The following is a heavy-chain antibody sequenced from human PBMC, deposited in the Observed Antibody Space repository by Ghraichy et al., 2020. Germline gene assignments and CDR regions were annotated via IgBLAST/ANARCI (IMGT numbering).Heavy chain of an antibody. J-gene: IGHJ4*02. Sequence: SLTCAVSGGSISSGSYYWGWIRQPPGKGLDWIGSIYYSGSTYYNPSLKSRVTISVNTSKNQFSLKLNSVTAADTAMYYCARHGSGSYYFPHFPYWGQGILVTVSS. CDR3: ARHGSGSYYFPHFPY. CDR2: IYYSGST. CDR1: GGSISSGSYY. D-gene: IGHD1-26*01. V-gene: IGHV4-39*01.